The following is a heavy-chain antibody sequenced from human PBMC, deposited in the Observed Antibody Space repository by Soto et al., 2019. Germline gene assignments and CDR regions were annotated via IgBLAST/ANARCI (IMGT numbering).Heavy chain of an antibody. D-gene: IGHD3-10*01. CDR1: CGSVSSGYYF. Sequence: SDTLSLTCTVSCGSVSSGYYFWSWLRQSPGKRLEWISYIYYSGSTNYNPSLKSRATISVDTSKSQVSLTLTSMTAADAALYYCARSPNYYYYGFDVWGQGTAVTVSS. CDR2: IYYSGST. CDR3: ARSPNYYYYGFDV. J-gene: IGHJ6*02. V-gene: IGHV4-61*01.